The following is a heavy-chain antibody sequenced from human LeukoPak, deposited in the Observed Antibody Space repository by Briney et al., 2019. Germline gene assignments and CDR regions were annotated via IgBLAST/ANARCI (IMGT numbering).Heavy chain of an antibody. D-gene: IGHD2-2*02. CDR1: GGSFSGYY. Sequence: SETLSFTCAAYGGSFSGYYWSWIRQPPGKGLEWIGEINHSGSTNYNPSLKSRVTISVDTSKNQFSLKLSYGTAADTAVYYCARGRDRYPFVYWGQGTLVTVSS. CDR3: ARGRDRYPFVY. V-gene: IGHV4-34*01. CDR2: INHSGST. J-gene: IGHJ4*02.